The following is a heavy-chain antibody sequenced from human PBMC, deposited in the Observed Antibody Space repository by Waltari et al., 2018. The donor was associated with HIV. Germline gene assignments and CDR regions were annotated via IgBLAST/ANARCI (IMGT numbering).Heavy chain of an antibody. V-gene: IGHV3-21*01. CDR1: GFPFSSHG. CDR3: AGSSSWFDY. J-gene: IGHJ4*02. D-gene: IGHD6-13*01. Sequence: EVQLVESGGGLVKPGGSLRLSGEASGFPFSSHGMNWVRQAPGKGLDVVPSISSSSSYIYYADSVKGRFTISRDNAKNSLYLQMNSLRAEDTAVYYCAGSSSWFDYWGQGTLVTVSS. CDR2: ISSSSSYI.